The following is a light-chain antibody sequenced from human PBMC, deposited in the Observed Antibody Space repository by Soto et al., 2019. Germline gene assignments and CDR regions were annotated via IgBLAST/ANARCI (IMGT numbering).Light chain of an antibody. CDR2: EVF. Sequence: QSVLTQPASVSASPGQSISISCTGTSNDVGAFDYVSWYQQHPGKAPKLIIFEVFNRPSGVSTRFSGSKSGSTASLTISGLQAEDEADYFCSSYTTNNGHVFGGGTKVT. CDR3: SSYTTNNGHV. CDR1: SNDVGAFDY. J-gene: IGLJ2*01. V-gene: IGLV2-14*01.